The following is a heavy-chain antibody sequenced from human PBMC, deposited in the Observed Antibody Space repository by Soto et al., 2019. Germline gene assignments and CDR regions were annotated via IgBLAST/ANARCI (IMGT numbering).Heavy chain of an antibody. CDR1: GGSFSGYY. CDR3: ARGRYSDFWSGLNYYGMDV. J-gene: IGHJ6*02. CDR2: INHSGST. V-gene: IGHV4-34*01. Sequence: SEPLSLTCAVYGGSFSGYYWSWIRQPPGKGLEWIGEINHSGSTNYNPSLKSRVTISVDTSKNHFSLKLSSVTAPDTAVYYCARGRYSDFWSGLNYYGMDVWGQGTTVT. D-gene: IGHD3-3*01.